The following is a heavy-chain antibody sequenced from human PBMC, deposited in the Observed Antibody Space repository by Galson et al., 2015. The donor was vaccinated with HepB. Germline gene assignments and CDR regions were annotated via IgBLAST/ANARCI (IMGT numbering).Heavy chain of an antibody. CDR2: IWPDGSNK. CDR3: AGDGTYYYDSGSPFDY. D-gene: IGHD3-10*01. V-gene: IGHV3-33*01. CDR1: GFTFNTYG. Sequence: SLRLSCAASGFTFNTYGMHWVRQAPGKGLEWVAIIWPDGSNKYYADSVKGRFTISRDNSKNTLYLQMNSLRAEDTAVYSCAGDGTYYYDSGSPFDYWGQGTLVTVSS. J-gene: IGHJ4*02.